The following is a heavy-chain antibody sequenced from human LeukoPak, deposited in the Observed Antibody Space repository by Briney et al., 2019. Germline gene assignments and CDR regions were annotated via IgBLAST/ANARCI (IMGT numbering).Heavy chain of an antibody. CDR1: GGSISSGDYY. V-gene: IGHV4-30-4*08. CDR2: IYYSGST. CDR3: ARQIVVVPAAMVYFDY. J-gene: IGHJ4*02. D-gene: IGHD2-2*01. Sequence: PSETLSLTCTVSGGSISSGDYYWSWIRQPPGKGLEWIGYIYYSGSTHYNPSLKSRVTISVDTSKNQFSLKLSSVTAADTAVYYCARQIVVVPAAMVYFDYWGQGTLVTVSS.